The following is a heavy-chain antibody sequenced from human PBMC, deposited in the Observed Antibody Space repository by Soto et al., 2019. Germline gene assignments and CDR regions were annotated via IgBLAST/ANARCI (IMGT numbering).Heavy chain of an antibody. CDR2: ISNDGTKK. CDR1: GFAFTNYG. V-gene: IGHV3-30*03. D-gene: IGHD4-4*01. CDR3: ATDVAMPTGLGLGY. Sequence: QVQVVESGGGVVQPGTSLRLSCAASGFAFTNYGFHWVRQAPGKGLEWVAHISNDGTKKFYADSVKGRFTISRDNSDTTVYLHLTSLRPDDTALFYCATDVAMPTGLGLGYWGQGTLVTVSS. J-gene: IGHJ4*02.